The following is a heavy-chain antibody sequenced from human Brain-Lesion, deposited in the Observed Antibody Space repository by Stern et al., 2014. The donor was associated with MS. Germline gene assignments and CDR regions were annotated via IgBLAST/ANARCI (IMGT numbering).Heavy chain of an antibody. J-gene: IGHJ4*02. V-gene: IGHV4-39*01. CDR2: IYYSGFT. CDR1: GGSISSSTYY. Sequence: VQLVESGPGLVKPSETLSLTCTVSGGSISSSTYYWAWIRQPPGKGREWIGNIYYSGFTYYNPSLKSRVTISVDMSKNQFSLKLSSVTAADTAIYYCARHDSVPRPSQLYSARDRGPGYFDYWGQGTLVTVSS. D-gene: IGHD1-26*01. CDR3: ARHDSVPRPSQLYSARDRGPGYFDY.